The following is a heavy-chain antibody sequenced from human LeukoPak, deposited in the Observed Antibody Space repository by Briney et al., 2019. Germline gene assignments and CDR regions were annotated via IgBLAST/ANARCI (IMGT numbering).Heavy chain of an antibody. CDR1: GFTFSSYE. V-gene: IGHV3-48*03. J-gene: IGHJ6*02. CDR2: ISGNGGAI. D-gene: IGHD3-3*01. Sequence: GGSLRLSCAASGFTFSSYEMNWVRQAPGKRLEWVTCISGNGGAIYYADSVQGRFTISRDNAKNSLYLQMNSLRAEDTAVYYCARVDFWSGYPYYYYYYGMDVWGQGTTVTVSS. CDR3: ARVDFWSGYPYYYYYYGMDV.